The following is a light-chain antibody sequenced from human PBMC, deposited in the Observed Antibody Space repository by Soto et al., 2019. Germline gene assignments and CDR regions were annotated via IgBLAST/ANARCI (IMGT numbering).Light chain of an antibody. CDR1: SSDVGGYNY. Sequence: QSALTQPASVSGSPGQSITISCTGTSSDVGGYNYVSWYQQHPGKAPKLMIYDVSNRPSGVSNRFSGSKSGNTASLTISVLQAEDADDYCCSSYTSSSSVVFGGGTKLTVL. V-gene: IGLV2-14*01. J-gene: IGLJ2*01. CDR3: SSYTSSSSVV. CDR2: DVS.